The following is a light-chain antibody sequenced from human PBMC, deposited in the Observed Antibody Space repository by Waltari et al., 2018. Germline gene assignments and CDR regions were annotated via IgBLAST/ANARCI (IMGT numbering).Light chain of an antibody. J-gene: IGLJ1*01. V-gene: IGLV3-21*03. Sequence: SYVLTQPPSVSVAPGKTATITCVGNIVGQSVHWYQRTAGQAPILVVYEDGDRPSGIPERFSGSTSGSMATLTISGVEAGDEADYFCQVYKRGGDHDYVFGTGTKVTVL. CDR3: QVYKRGGDHDYV. CDR2: EDG. CDR1: IVGQS.